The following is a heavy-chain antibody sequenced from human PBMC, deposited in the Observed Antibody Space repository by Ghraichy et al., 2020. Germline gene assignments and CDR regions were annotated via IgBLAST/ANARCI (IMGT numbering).Heavy chain of an antibody. CDR3: TKTVMTGFDY. D-gene: IGHD2-21*01. CDR2: IKSKRHGGTI. V-gene: IGHV3-15*07. J-gene: IGHJ4*02. CDR1: DFSVTDAW. Sequence: GGSLRLSCAASDFSVTDAWMNWVRQTPGKGLEWVARIKSKRHGGTIDYAEPVKDRFTISRDESKNTLYLQMNSLRTEDTAVYYCTKTVMTGFDYWGQGTLVTVSS.